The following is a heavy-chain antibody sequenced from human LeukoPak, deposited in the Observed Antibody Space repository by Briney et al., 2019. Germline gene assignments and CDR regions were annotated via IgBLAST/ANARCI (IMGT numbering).Heavy chain of an antibody. V-gene: IGHV3-11*06. CDR1: GFTFSDYY. CDR2: ISSSSSYT. J-gene: IGHJ4*02. Sequence: GGSLRLSCAASGFTFSDYYMSWIRQAPGKGLEWVSYISSSSSYTNYADSVKGRFTISRDNAKNSLYLQMNSLRAEDTAVYYCARALTTLTYEGYWGQGTLVTVSS. D-gene: IGHD1-1*01. CDR3: ARALTTLTYEGY.